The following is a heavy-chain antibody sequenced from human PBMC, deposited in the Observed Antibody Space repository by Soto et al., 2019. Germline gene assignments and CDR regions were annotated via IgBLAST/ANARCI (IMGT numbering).Heavy chain of an antibody. Sequence: GASVKVSCKASGFTFSNSALQWVRQARGQRLEWIGYIVVGSGKTNHAQNFQERVTFTRDMSTRTAYMELSSLRSEDTAVYYCAAVSGTVTTGDYWGQGTLVTVSS. CDR1: GFTFSNSA. CDR2: IVVGSGKT. V-gene: IGHV1-58*01. CDR3: AAVSGTVTTGDY. J-gene: IGHJ4*02. D-gene: IGHD4-17*01.